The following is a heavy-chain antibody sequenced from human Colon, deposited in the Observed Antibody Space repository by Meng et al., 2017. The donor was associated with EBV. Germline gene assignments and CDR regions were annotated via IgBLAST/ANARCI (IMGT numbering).Heavy chain of an antibody. CDR3: ARVSSGWDYFDY. J-gene: IGHJ4*02. Sequence: QESGPGLVKPSQTLSLTWTVSGGSGSSGGYYWTWIRQHPGKGLEWFGHIYYSGSTFYNPSLKRRVIISIDTSKNQFSLNLRSVTAADTAVYYCARVSSGWDYFDYWGQGTLVTVSS. CDR1: GGSGSSGGYY. D-gene: IGHD6-19*01. CDR2: IYYSGST. V-gene: IGHV4-31*02.